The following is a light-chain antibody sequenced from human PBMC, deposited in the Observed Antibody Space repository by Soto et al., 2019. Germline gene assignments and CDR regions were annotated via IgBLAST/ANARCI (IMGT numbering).Light chain of an antibody. J-gene: IGKJ4*01. CDR2: DAS. Sequence: EFLFTQSPCTLSLSPGERATLSCRTSQTVRNNYLAWYQQKPGQAPRLLIYDASSRATGIPDRFSGGGSGTDFTLTISRLEPEDFAVYYCQQFSSYPLTFGGGTKVDIK. CDR3: QQFSSYPLT. V-gene: IGKV3-20*01. CDR1: QTVRNNY.